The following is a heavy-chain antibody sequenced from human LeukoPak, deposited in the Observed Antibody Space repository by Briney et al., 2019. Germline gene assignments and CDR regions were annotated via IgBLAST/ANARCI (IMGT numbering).Heavy chain of an antibody. CDR2: ISGSGGST. CDR3: ARGSNKQWGGGIDY. D-gene: IGHD6-19*01. Sequence: GGSLRLSCAASGFTFSSYAMSWVRQAPGKGLEWVSAISGSGGSTYYADSVKGRFTISRDNSKNTLYLQMNSLRAEDTAVYYCARGSNKQWGGGIDYWGQGTLVTVSS. V-gene: IGHV3-23*01. J-gene: IGHJ4*02. CDR1: GFTFSSYA.